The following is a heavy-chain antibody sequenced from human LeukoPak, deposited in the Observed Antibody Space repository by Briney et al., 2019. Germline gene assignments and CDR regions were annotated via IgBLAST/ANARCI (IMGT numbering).Heavy chain of an antibody. D-gene: IGHD5-12*01. V-gene: IGHV3-48*04. CDR2: ITFSSSII. CDR1: GFTFSSYS. J-gene: IGHJ4*02. CDR3: ARAGSGYEDGFDY. Sequence: GGSLRLSCAASGFTFSSYSMNWVRQAPGKGLEWVSYITFSSSIIYYADSVKGRFTISRDNAKNSLYLQMNSLRAEDTAVYYCARAGSGYEDGFDYWGQGTLVTVSS.